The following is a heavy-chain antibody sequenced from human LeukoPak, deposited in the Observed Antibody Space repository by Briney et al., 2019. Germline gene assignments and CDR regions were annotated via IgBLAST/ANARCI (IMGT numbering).Heavy chain of an antibody. Sequence: GGSLRLSCAASGFTFSSYSINWVRQIPGKGLEWVSSITASGSNTYNADSVKGRFTISRDNAKNSVNLQMNSLRVEDTAVYYCAKDWRYCSGGSCYNYYFDYWGQGTLVTVSS. CDR1: GFTFSSYS. V-gene: IGHV3-21*01. D-gene: IGHD2-15*01. CDR3: AKDWRYCSGGSCYNYYFDY. CDR2: ITASGSNT. J-gene: IGHJ4*02.